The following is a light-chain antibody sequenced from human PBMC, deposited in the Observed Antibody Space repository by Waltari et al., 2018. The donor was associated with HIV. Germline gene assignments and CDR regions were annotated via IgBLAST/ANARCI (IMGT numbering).Light chain of an antibody. Sequence: QAVVTQEPSLTVSPGGTVTLTCGSSTGPVTSGHHPYWFQQKSGQAPRTLIYDTFNKHAWTPPRFSGSLLGGKAALTLSGAQPEDEAEYFCLLSFAGARPVVFGGGTNLTVL. CDR3: LLSFAGARPVV. V-gene: IGLV7-46*01. J-gene: IGLJ2*01. CDR1: TGPVTSGHH. CDR2: DTF.